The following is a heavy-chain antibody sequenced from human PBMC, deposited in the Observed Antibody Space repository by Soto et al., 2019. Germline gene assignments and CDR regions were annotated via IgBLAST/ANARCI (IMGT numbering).Heavy chain of an antibody. CDR3: VQTTGWPGFDF. Sequence: EVQLVESGGGLIQPGGSLRLSCAASGFAVSSKYMTWVRQAPGKGLEWVSVIYGGGTTYYADSVKGRFTISRDTSKNTLYLPMNSLRADDTAVYYCVQTTGWPGFDFWGQGTLVTVSS. J-gene: IGHJ4*02. D-gene: IGHD6-19*01. CDR1: GFAVSSKY. CDR2: IYGGGTT. V-gene: IGHV3-53*01.